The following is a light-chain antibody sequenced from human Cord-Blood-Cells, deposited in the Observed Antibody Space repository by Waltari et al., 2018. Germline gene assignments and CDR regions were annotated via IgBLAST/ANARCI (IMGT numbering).Light chain of an antibody. CDR2: EVS. CDR1: SSDVGSYNL. J-gene: IGLJ1*01. CDR3: CSYAGSSTDV. V-gene: IGLV2-23*02. Sequence: QSALTQPASVSGSPGQSITISCTGTSSDVGSYNLVSWYQQHPGKAPKLMIYEVSKRPSGVSLRFSGSKAGNTASRTSSGLQAEDEADYYCCSYAGSSTDVFGTGTKVTVL.